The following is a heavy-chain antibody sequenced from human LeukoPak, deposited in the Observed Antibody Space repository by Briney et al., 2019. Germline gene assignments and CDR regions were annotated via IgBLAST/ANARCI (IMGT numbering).Heavy chain of an antibody. D-gene: IGHD1-26*01. J-gene: IGHJ3*02. Sequence: GASVKVSCKGSGYTFTSYDINWVRQATGQGLEWMGWMNPNSGNTGYAQKFQGRVTMTRNTSISTAYMELSSLRSEDTAVYYCAKDLTTAPGYSGSYGGLGRVGAFDIWGQGTMVTVSS. CDR3: AKDLTTAPGYSGSYGGLGRVGAFDI. CDR2: MNPNSGNT. CDR1: GYTFTSYD. V-gene: IGHV1-8*01.